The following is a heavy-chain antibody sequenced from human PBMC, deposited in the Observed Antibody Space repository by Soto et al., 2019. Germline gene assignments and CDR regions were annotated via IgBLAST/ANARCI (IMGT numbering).Heavy chain of an antibody. V-gene: IGHV4-61*01. CDR2: IYYSGST. J-gene: IGHJ4*02. CDR3: ARGRLYLLDY. CDR1: GVSVSSGSYY. Sequence: TLSLTCTVSGVSVSSGSYYWSWIRQPPGKGLEWIGYIYYSGSTNYNPSLKSRVTISVDTYKNQFSLKLSSVTAADTDVYYCARGRLYLLDYWGQGTLVTVSS.